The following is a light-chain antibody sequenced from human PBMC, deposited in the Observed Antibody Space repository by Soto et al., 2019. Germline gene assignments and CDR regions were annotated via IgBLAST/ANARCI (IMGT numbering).Light chain of an antibody. CDR1: SSNIGSNT. CDR2: SNN. CDR3: AVWDDSLNGYV. Sequence: QSVLTQPPSASGTPGQRVTISCSGSSSNIGSNTVNWYQQLPGTAPKLLIYSNNQRPSGVPDRFSGSKSGTSASLAISGLQSEDEADYYCAVWDDSLNGYVFGTGTKLT. V-gene: IGLV1-44*01. J-gene: IGLJ1*01.